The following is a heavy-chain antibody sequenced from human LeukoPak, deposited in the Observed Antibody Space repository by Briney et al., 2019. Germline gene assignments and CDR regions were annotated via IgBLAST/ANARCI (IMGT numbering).Heavy chain of an antibody. CDR3: ARGEVVTASLPDYFYYYMDV. J-gene: IGHJ6*03. CDR1: GFTFSSYE. D-gene: IGHD2-21*02. CDR2: ITDSGSTI. Sequence: GGSLRLSCAASGFTFSSYEMNCVRQAPGKGQEWVSYITDSGSTIYYADSVKGRFTISRDNAKNSLFLQMNSLRAEDTAVYYCARGEVVTASLPDYFYYYMDVWGKGTTVTISS. V-gene: IGHV3-48*03.